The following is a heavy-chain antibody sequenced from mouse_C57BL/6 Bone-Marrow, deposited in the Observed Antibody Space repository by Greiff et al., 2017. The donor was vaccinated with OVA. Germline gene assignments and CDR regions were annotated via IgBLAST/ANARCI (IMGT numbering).Heavy chain of an antibody. CDR3: ARWTGTDWYFDV. J-gene: IGHJ1*03. V-gene: IGHV1-26*01. CDR1: GYTFTDYY. Sequence: EVQLQQSGPELVKPGASVKISCKASGYTFTDYYMNWVKQSHGKSLEWIGDINPNNGGTSYNQKFKGKATLTVDKTSSTDYMELRSLTSEDSAVYYCARWTGTDWYFDVWGTGTTVTVSS. D-gene: IGHD4-1*01. CDR2: INPNNGGT.